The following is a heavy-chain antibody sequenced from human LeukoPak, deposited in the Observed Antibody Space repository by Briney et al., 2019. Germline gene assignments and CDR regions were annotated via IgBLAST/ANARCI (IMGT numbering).Heavy chain of an antibody. D-gene: IGHD3-22*01. J-gene: IGHJ3*02. CDR1: GFTFSNYG. CDR2: VSGSGANT. Sequence: GGSLRLSCAASGFTFSNYGMGWVRQTPGKGLEWLSSVSGSGANTYYADSVKGRFTISRDNSRDGIYLQMNSLRAEDTAVYYCARGGLYYYDSSGYYRERRAFDIWGQGTMVTVSS. CDR3: ARGGLYYYDSSGYYRERRAFDI. V-gene: IGHV3-23*01.